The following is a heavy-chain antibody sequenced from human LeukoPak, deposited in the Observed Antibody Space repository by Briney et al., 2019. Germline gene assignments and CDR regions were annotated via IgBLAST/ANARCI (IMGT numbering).Heavy chain of an antibody. Sequence: SETLSLTCSVSGGSITTYYWSWIRQPPGKGLEWIGNIYDTGSTNYNPSLRSRVTISVGTSKNQFSLKLSSVTAADTAVYYCARGSRSYDNSNYLNYWGQGSLVTVSS. J-gene: IGHJ4*02. CDR3: ARGSRSYDNSNYLNY. D-gene: IGHD4-11*01. V-gene: IGHV4-59*01. CDR1: GGSITTYY. CDR2: IYDTGST.